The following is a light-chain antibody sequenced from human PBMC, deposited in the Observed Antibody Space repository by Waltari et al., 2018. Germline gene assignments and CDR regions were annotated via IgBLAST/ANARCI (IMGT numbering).Light chain of an antibody. Sequence: QSVLTQPPSLSAAPGQRVTISCSGSGSNIGSFSVSWFQPLPGTAPKLLIYEGNKRPSGIPARFSASRSVTSATLTITGLQTGDEGDYFCASWDNSLNGGVFGGGTKLTVL. CDR3: ASWDNSLNGGV. V-gene: IGLV1-51*02. CDR1: GSNIGSFS. J-gene: IGLJ3*02. CDR2: EGN.